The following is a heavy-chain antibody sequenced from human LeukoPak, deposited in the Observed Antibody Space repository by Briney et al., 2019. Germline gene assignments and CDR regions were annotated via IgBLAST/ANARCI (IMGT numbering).Heavy chain of an antibody. CDR1: GYTFTRYY. V-gene: IGHV1-46*01. CDR2: IDPSGSST. Sequence: GASVKVSCKSSGYTFTRYYMHWVRQAPGPGLEWMGTIDPSGSSTTYAQRFQGRVTMTRDTSTSTVYMELSSLRSEDTAIYYCARDHAAAGTGLGFWGQGTLVTVSS. J-gene: IGHJ4*02. CDR3: ARDHAAAGTGLGF. D-gene: IGHD6-13*01.